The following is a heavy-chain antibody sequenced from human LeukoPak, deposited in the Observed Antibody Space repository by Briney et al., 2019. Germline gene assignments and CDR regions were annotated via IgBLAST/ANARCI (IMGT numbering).Heavy chain of an antibody. V-gene: IGHV4-30-4*08. Sequence: SETLSLTCTVSGGSISSGDYYWSWIRQPPGKGLEWIGYIYYSGSTYYNPSLKSRVTISVETPKNQFSLKLSSVTAADTAVYYCARAGWEGTFDYWGQGTLVTVSS. CDR3: ARAGWEGTFDY. CDR1: GGSISSGDYY. J-gene: IGHJ4*02. D-gene: IGHD1-26*01. CDR2: IYYSGST.